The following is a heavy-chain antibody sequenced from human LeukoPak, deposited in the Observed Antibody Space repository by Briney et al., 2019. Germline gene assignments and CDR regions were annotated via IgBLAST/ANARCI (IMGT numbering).Heavy chain of an antibody. J-gene: IGHJ4*02. CDR3: ARKRRAACFDY. CDR1: GHTFTSYD. D-gene: IGHD2-15*01. CDR2: MNPNSGNT. V-gene: IGHV1-8*01. Sequence: GASVKVSCKASGHTFTSYDINWVRQATGQGLEWMGWMNPNSGNTGYAQKFQGRVTMTRNTSISTAYMELSSLRSEDTAVYYCARKRRAACFDYWGQGTLVTVSS.